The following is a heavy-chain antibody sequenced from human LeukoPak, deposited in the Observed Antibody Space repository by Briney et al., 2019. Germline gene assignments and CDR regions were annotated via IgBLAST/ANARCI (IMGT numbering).Heavy chain of an antibody. D-gene: IGHD1-7*01. CDR2: ISAYSGST. J-gene: IGHJ4*02. V-gene: IGHV1-18*01. Sequence: ASVKVSCKASGYTFINYGINWVRQAPGQGLEWLGWISAYSGSTNYAQKLQDRVTMTTDTSTNTAYMELRSLRSDDTAVHFCARGGSNWNYRYYFDYWGQGTLVTVSS. CDR3: ARGGSNWNYRYYFDY. CDR1: GYTFINYG.